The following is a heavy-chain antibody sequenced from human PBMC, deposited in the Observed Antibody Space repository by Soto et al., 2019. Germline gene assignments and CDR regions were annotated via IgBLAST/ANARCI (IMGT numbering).Heavy chain of an antibody. CDR3: ARGPSGDKIDY. CDR2: VYHSGTT. V-gene: IGHV4-59*08. CDR1: GGSISTYY. J-gene: IGHJ4*02. Sequence: PSETLSLTCTVSGGSISTYYWTWIRQSPGKGPEWIGYVYHSGTTNYNPSLESRVTMSADTSETQFSLKLSSVSAADTAVYYCARGPSGDKIDYWGQGIQVTVSS. D-gene: IGHD7-27*01.